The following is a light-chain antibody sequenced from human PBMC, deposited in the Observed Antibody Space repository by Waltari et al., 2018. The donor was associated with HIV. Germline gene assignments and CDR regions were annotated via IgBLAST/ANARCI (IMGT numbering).Light chain of an antibody. CDR1: DSDFGLYNF. Sequence: SAVTQPASVSGLPGPSITISCSGDDSDFGLYNFLSWYQQFPGEPPQLILYDVDSRASGISHRFSGSKSANTASLTISALRAEDEGHYYCASFLGDNTIVFGGGTKVTVL. J-gene: IGLJ2*01. V-gene: IGLV2-14*03. CDR3: ASFLGDNTIV. CDR2: DVD.